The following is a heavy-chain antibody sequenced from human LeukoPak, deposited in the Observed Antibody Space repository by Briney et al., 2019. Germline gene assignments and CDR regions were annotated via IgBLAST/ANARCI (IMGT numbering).Heavy chain of an antibody. J-gene: IGHJ4*02. CDR2: IIPIFGTA. CDR1: GGTFSSYA. V-gene: IGHV1-69*13. Sequence: SVKVSCKASGGTFSSYAISWVRQAPGQGLEWMGGIIPIFGTANYAQKFQGRDTITADESTSTAYMELSSLRSEDTAVYYCARGGSGSYYLYYFDYWGQGTLVTVSS. D-gene: IGHD3-10*01. CDR3: ARGGSGSYYLYYFDY.